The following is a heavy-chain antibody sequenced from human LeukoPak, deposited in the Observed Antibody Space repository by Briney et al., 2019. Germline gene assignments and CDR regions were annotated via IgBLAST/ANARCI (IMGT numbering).Heavy chain of an antibody. CDR1: GFTFSDYY. V-gene: IGHV3-11*01. CDR2: ISSSGSTI. CDR3: AKDPGQLYDFWSGYRGYFDY. Sequence: GGSLRLSCAASGFTFSDYYMSWIRQAPGKGLEWVSYISSSGSTIYYADSVKGRFTISRDNAKNSLYLQMNSLRAEDTAVYYCAKDPGQLYDFWSGYRGYFDYWGQGTLVTVSS. D-gene: IGHD3-3*01. J-gene: IGHJ4*02.